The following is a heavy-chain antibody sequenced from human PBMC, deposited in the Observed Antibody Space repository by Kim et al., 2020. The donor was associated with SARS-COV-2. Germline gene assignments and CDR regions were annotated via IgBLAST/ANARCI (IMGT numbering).Heavy chain of an antibody. J-gene: IGHJ4*02. V-gene: IGHV1-18*01. CDR3: ARVSIAGAGAIDY. D-gene: IGHD6-19*01. Sequence: KYAQKVQGRVTMTTDTSTSTAYMELRSLRSDDTAVYYCARVSIAGAGAIDYWGQGTLVTVSS.